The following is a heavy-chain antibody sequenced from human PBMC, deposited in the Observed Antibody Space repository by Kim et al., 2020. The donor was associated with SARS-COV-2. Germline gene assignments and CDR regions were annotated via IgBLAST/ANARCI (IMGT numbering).Heavy chain of an antibody. CDR2: INAGNGNT. V-gene: IGHV1-3*01. Sequence: ASVKVSCKASGYTFTSYAMHWVRQAPGQRLEWMGWINAGNGNTKYSQKFQGRVTITRDTSASTAYMELSSLRSEDTAVYYCASTRGGIQLWLQGRGYYGMDVWGQGTTVTVSS. J-gene: IGHJ6*02. CDR1: GYTFTSYA. CDR3: ASTRGGIQLWLQGRGYYGMDV. D-gene: IGHD5-18*01.